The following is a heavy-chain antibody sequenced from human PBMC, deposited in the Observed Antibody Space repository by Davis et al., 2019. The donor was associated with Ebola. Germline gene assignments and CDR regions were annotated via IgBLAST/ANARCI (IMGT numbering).Heavy chain of an antibody. D-gene: IGHD2-15*01. CDR2: IWYDGSNK. V-gene: IGHV3-33*01. Sequence: GGSLRLSCAASGFTFSSYGMHWVRQAPGKGLEWVAVIWYDGSNKYYADSVKGRFTISRDNSKNTLYLQMNSLRAEDTAVYYCARDLSGYCSGGSCSTAYYYYGMDVWGQGTTVTVSS. J-gene: IGHJ6*02. CDR1: GFTFSSYG. CDR3: ARDLSGYCSGGSCSTAYYYYGMDV.